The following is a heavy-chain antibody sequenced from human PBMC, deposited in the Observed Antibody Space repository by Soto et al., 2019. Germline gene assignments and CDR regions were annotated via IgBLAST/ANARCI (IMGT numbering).Heavy chain of an antibody. CDR1: GYTFTRYD. CDR3: ARRLRYSSSSSDY. CDR2: MNPNSGNT. V-gene: IGHV1-8*01. Sequence: QVQLVQSGAEVKKPGASVKVSCKASGYTFTRYDINWVRQATGQGLEWMGWMNPNSGNTGYAQKLQGRVTMNRNTSISTAYMKLSSLTSEDTTVHYCARRLRYSSSSSDYRGKSTLVTVSS. D-gene: IGHD6-6*01. J-gene: IGHJ4*02.